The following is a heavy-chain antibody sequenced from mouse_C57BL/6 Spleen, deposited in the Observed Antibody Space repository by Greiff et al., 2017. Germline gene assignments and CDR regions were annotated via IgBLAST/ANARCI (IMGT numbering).Heavy chain of an antibody. V-gene: IGHV1-15*01. Sequence: PLQQSGAELVRPGASVTLSCKASGYTFTDYEMHWVKQTPVHGLEWIGAIDPETGGTAYNQKFKGKAILTADKSSSTAYMELRSLTSEDSAVYYCTRLEKGDYFDYWGQGTTLTVSS. CDR3: TRLEKGDYFDY. J-gene: IGHJ2*01. CDR1: GYTFTDYE. CDR2: IDPETGGT.